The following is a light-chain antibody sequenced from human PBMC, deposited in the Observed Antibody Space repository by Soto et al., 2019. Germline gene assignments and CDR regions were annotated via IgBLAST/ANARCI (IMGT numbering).Light chain of an antibody. V-gene: IGKV3-20*01. J-gene: IGKJ2*01. CDR1: QTLSDSQ. Sequence: EIVLTQSPGALSLSPGERATLSCRASQTLSDSQLAWYQQKPGQAPRLLIYGASTRIPGIPDRFSGSGSGTDVTLTISRLEPEDFAVYYCQKYGNSRPVYTFGQGTKLEIK. CDR2: GAS. CDR3: QKYGNSRPVYT.